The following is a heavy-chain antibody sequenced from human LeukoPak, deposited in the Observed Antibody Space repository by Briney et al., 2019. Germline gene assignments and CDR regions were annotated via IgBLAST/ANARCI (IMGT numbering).Heavy chain of an antibody. J-gene: IGHJ4*02. Sequence: PGGSLRLSCAASGFTFSSYSMNWVRQAPGKGLEWVSSISSSSSYIYYADSVKGRFTISRDNAKNSLYLQMNSLRAEDTAVYYCARDHPAYYDFWRNFDYWGQGTLVTVSS. D-gene: IGHD3-3*01. CDR2: ISSSSSYI. V-gene: IGHV3-21*01. CDR1: GFTFSSYS. CDR3: ARDHPAYYDFWRNFDY.